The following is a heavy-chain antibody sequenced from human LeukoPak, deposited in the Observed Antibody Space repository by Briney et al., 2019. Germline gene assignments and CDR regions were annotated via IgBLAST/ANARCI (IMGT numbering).Heavy chain of an antibody. Sequence: GGSLRLSCAASGFTFSSYGMHWVRQAPGKGLEWVAFIRYDGSNKFYADSVKGRFTISRDNPRNTLYLQMNSLRAEDTAMYHCAKEWELTYWGQGTLVTVSS. CDR1: GFTFSSYG. CDR2: IRYDGSNK. J-gene: IGHJ4*02. CDR3: AKEWELTY. V-gene: IGHV3-30*02. D-gene: IGHD1-26*01.